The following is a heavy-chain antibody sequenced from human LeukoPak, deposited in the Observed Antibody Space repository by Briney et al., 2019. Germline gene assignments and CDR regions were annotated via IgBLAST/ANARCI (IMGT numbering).Heavy chain of an antibody. J-gene: IGHJ4*02. CDR2: ISSSSSYI. CDR3: VKGAIRTSITCYFDY. V-gene: IGHV3-21*01. D-gene: IGHD1-14*01. Sequence: PGGSQRLSCAASGFTFSSYSMNWVRQAPGKGLEWVSSISSSSSYIYYADSVKGRFTISRDNAKNSLYLQMNSLRAEDTAVYYCVKGAIRTSITCYFDYWGQGTLVTVSS. CDR1: GFTFSSYS.